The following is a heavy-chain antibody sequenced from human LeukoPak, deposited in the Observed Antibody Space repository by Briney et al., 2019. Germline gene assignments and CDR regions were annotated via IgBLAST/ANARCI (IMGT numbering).Heavy chain of an antibody. V-gene: IGHV5-10-1*01. CDR3: ARRYYYGSGSSNFDY. J-gene: IGHJ4*02. CDR1: GYIFTSYS. D-gene: IGHD3-10*01. Sequence: GESLKISCKGSGYIFTSYSIAWVRQMPGKGLEWMGRIDPSDSYTNYSPSFQGHVTISADKSISTAYLQWSSLKASDTAMYYCARRYYYGSGSSNFDYWGQGTLVTVSS. CDR2: IDPSDSYT.